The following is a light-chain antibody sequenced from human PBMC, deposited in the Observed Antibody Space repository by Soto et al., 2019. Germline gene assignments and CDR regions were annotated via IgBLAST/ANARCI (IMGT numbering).Light chain of an antibody. J-gene: IGLJ1*01. CDR1: GSNVGAYNY. CDR2: DVS. CDR3: CSYAGTYIHYV. V-gene: IGLV2-11*01. Sequence: QSVLTQPRSVSGSPGQSVTISCTGTGSNVGAYNYVSWYQQHPGKAPKLMIYDVSNRPSGVPDRFSGSKSANTASLTISGLQPEDEADYYCCSYAGTYIHYVFGSGTKVTVL.